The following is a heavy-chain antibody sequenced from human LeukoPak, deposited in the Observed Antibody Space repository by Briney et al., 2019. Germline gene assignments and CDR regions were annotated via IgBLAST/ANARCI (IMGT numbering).Heavy chain of an antibody. Sequence: PSETLSLTCTVSGGSISSYYWSWIRQPPGKGLEWIGYIYYSGSTNYNPSLKSRVTISVDTSKNQFSLKLSSVTAADTAVYYCARHSTSGWNWFDPWGQGTLVTVSS. CDR1: GGSISSYY. CDR2: IYYSGST. CDR3: ARHSTSGWNWFDP. D-gene: IGHD6-19*01. V-gene: IGHV4-59*01. J-gene: IGHJ5*02.